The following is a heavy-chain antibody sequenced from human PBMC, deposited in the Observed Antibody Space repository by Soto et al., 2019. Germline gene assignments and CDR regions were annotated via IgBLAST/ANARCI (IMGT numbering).Heavy chain of an antibody. V-gene: IGHV3-23*01. Sequence: EVQLLESGGGLVQPGGSLRLSCAASGFTFSSYAMSWVRQAPGKGLEWVSAISGTGYSTYYADSVKGRFTISRDNSKNTLYLQMNSLRAEDTAVYYCATTREISSGYPPWGDYGMGVWGQGTTVTVSS. CDR1: GFTFSSYA. CDR3: ATTREISSGYPPWGDYGMGV. D-gene: IGHD3-22*01. CDR2: ISGTGYST. J-gene: IGHJ6*02.